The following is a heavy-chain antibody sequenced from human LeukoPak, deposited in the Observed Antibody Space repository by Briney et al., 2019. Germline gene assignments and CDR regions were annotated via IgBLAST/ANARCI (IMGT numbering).Heavy chain of an antibody. J-gene: IGHJ3*02. Sequence: GGSLRLSCAASGFTLSSYAMSWVRQAPGKGLEWVSAISGSGGSTYYADSVKGRFTISRDNSKNTLYLQMNSLRAEDTAVYYCAKASTVTTKQDAFDIWGQGTMVTVSS. CDR3: AKASTVTTKQDAFDI. V-gene: IGHV3-23*01. CDR2: ISGSGGST. D-gene: IGHD4-17*01. CDR1: GFTLSSYA.